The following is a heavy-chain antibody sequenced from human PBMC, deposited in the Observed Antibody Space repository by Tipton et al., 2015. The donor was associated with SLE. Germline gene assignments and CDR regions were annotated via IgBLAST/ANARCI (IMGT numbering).Heavy chain of an antibody. Sequence: TLSLTCAVYGGSFSSYSWSWIRQSPGKGLEWIGGIHHGGDTNYNPSLKSRVTISIDTSKSQFSLKLSSVTAADTAMYYCVGTRDAYDETGGFDIWGQGTMVTVS. J-gene: IGHJ3*02. CDR1: GGSFSSYS. CDR2: IHHGGDT. D-gene: IGHD5-24*01. V-gene: IGHV4-34*01. CDR3: VGTRDAYDETGGFDI.